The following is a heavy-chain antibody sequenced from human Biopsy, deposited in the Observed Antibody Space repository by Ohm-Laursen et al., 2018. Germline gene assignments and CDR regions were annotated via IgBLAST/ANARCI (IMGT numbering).Heavy chain of an antibody. V-gene: IGHV1-69*01. Sequence: SSVKVSCKASGGTFSSFAISWVRQAPGQGLEWVGGILPIFHTTSYAQKFQGRITITADEFPRTAYMELSSLRSDDTAVYYCATKLTGYFHHWGQGTLVIVSS. CDR3: ATKLTGYFHH. CDR2: ILPIFHTT. J-gene: IGHJ1*01. CDR1: GGTFSSFA. D-gene: IGHD3-9*01.